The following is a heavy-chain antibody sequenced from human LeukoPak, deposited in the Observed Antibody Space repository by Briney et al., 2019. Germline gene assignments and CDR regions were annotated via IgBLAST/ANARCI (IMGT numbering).Heavy chain of an antibody. CDR2: IYHSGST. CDR3: ARGSSSSTSCAGGGCRYYGMDA. V-gene: IGHV4-30-2*01. CDR1: GGSISSGGYS. D-gene: IGHD2-2*01. Sequence: SETLSLTCAVSGGSISSGGYSWSWIRQPPGKGLEWIGYIYHSGSTYYNPSLKSRVTISVDRSKNQFSLKLSSVTAADTAVYYCARGSSSSTSCAGGGCRYYGMDAWGQGTTVTVSS. J-gene: IGHJ6*02.